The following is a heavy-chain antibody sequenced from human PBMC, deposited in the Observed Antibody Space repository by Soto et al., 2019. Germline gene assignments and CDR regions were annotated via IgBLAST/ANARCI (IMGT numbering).Heavy chain of an antibody. CDR3: AKDQERITMIVVVRPGYYGMDV. CDR1: GFPFSDHA. D-gene: IGHD3-22*01. CDR2: ITGRGDST. J-gene: IGHJ6*02. V-gene: IGHV3-23*01. Sequence: GGSLRLSCAASGFPFSDHAMHWVRQTPGKGLEWVSAITGRGDSTYYADSVKGRFTISRDNSKNTLYLQMNSLRAEDTAVYYCAKDQERITMIVVVRPGYYGMDVWGQGTTVTVSS.